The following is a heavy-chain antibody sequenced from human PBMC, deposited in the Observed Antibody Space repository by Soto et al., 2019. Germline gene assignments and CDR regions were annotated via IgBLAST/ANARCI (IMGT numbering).Heavy chain of an antibody. V-gene: IGHV1-18*01. D-gene: IGHD3-3*01. CDR3: ARALLVWSGPNWFDP. Sequence: ASVKASCKASGYTFTSYSISWVQQAPGQGLEWMGWISAYNGNTNYAQKLQGRVTMTTDTSTSTAYMELRSLRSDDTAVYYCARALLVWSGPNWFDPWGQGTLVTVSS. J-gene: IGHJ5*02. CDR2: ISAYNGNT. CDR1: GYTFTSYS.